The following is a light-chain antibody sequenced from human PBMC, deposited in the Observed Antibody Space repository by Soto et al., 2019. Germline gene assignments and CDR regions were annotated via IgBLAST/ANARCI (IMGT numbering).Light chain of an antibody. Sequence: EIVLTQSPDTLSLSPGERATLSCRASQSVSSSYLAWYQQKPGQAPRLLIYGASSRATGITDRFSGSGSGTDFTLTISRLEPEDFEVYYYQQYGSSPRTFGQGTKVDI. CDR3: QQYGSSPRT. V-gene: IGKV3-20*01. J-gene: IGKJ1*01. CDR1: QSVSSSY. CDR2: GAS.